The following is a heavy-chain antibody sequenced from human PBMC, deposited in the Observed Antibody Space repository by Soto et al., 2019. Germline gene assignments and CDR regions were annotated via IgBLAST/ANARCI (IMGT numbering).Heavy chain of an antibody. D-gene: IGHD1-26*01. J-gene: IGHJ4*02. CDR3: ARAMSSVGAAAKGDF. Sequence: EVQLVESGGGLILPGGSLRLSCAASGFTFNTHWMHWVRQAPGKGLVWVSRINSDGSITDYADSVKGRFSISRDNPRKTLYLRMNSLSPEDTAVYYCARAMSSVGAAAKGDFWGQGTLFTVSA. CDR1: GFTFNTHW. CDR2: INSDGSIT. V-gene: IGHV3-74*01.